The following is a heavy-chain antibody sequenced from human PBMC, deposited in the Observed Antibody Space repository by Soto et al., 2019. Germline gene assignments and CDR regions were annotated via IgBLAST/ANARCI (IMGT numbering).Heavy chain of an antibody. CDR2: INPGNGNT. Sequence: QVQVVQSGAEVKKPGASVKVSCKASGYTFTSYAMHWVRQAPGQRLEWMGWINPGNGNTKHSQKFQGRVTITRDTFGSTAYMELSSLRSEDTAVYFCARGASSVTTFYFDLWGRGTLVTVSS. CDR1: GYTFTSYA. V-gene: IGHV1-3*01. CDR3: ARGASSVTTFYFDL. D-gene: IGHD4-17*01. J-gene: IGHJ2*01.